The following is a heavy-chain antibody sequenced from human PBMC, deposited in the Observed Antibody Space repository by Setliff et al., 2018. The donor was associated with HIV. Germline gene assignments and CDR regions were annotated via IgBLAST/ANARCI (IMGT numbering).Heavy chain of an antibody. Sequence: LSLTCAVSGDSISSGGYYWSWIRQHPGKGLEWIGYIFYSGNTCFNPSLKGRVTISVDTSKNQFSLKLSSVTAADTAVYYCARGAAYYYDSSGWGDAFDIWGQGTMVTVSS. CDR2: IFYSGNT. V-gene: IGHV4-31*11. D-gene: IGHD3-22*01. J-gene: IGHJ3*02. CDR1: GDSISSGGYY. CDR3: ARGAAYYYDSSGWGDAFDI.